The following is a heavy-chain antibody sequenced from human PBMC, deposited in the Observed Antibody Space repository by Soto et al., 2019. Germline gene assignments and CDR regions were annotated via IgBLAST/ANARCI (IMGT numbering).Heavy chain of an antibody. CDR3: ARHRSIFIRGGWFDP. CDR2: IYYSGST. D-gene: IGHD2-21*01. Sequence: PSETLSLTCTVSGGSISSSSYYWGWIRQPPGKGLEWIGSIYYSGSTYYNPSLKSRVTISVDTSKNQFSLKLSSVTAADTAVYYCARHRSIFIRGGWFDPWGQGTLVTVSS. J-gene: IGHJ5*02. CDR1: GGSISSSSYY. V-gene: IGHV4-39*01.